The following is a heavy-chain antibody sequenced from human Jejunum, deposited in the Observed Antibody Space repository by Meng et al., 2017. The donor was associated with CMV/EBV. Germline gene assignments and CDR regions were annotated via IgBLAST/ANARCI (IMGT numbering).Heavy chain of an antibody. CDR2: IHDTGST. CDR3: ARGSIFVSFDS. Sequence: QRQGSGPGLVNPSQTLSLTCSVSGGSIGSGDYYWSWIRQPPGKGLEWIGYIHDTGSTYYNPSLKSRVDISLGTSRNHFSLTLSSVTAEDTAVYFCARGSIFVSFDSWGQGTLVTVSS. D-gene: IGHD3-3*01. J-gene: IGHJ4*02. CDR1: GGSIGSGDYY. V-gene: IGHV4-30-4*08.